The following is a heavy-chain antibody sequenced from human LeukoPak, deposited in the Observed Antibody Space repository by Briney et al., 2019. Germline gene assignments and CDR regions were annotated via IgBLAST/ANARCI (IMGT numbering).Heavy chain of an antibody. D-gene: IGHD3-22*01. V-gene: IGHV3-13*01. J-gene: IGHJ3*02. CDR3: AGAARFYGSSGAHAFDI. CDR1: GFTFSNYD. CDR2: IGTGGDT. Sequence: GGSLRLSCVASGFTFSNYDMHWVRQGTGRGLEWVSGIGTGGDTHYPDSVKGRFTISRENAKNSLYLQMNSLRVGDTAMYYCAGAARFYGSSGAHAFDIWGQGTMVTVS.